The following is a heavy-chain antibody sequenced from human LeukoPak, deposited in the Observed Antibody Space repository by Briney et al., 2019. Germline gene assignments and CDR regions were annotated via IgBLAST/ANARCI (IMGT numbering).Heavy chain of an antibody. Sequence: ASVKVSCKVSGYTLTELSMHWVRQAPGKGLEWVGGFDPEDGETIYAQKFQGRVTMTEDTSTDTAYMELSSLRSEDTAVYYCATDLGGGSYFDYWGQGTLVTVSS. V-gene: IGHV1-24*01. J-gene: IGHJ4*02. CDR2: FDPEDGET. D-gene: IGHD1-26*01. CDR3: ATDLGGGSYFDY. CDR1: GYTLTELS.